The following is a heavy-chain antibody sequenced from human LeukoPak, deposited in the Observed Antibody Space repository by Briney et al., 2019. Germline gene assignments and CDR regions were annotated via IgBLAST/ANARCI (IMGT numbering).Heavy chain of an antibody. CDR2: MYYSGST. J-gene: IGHJ6*03. CDR1: GGSIRSNY. Sequence: SETLSLTCTVSGGSIRSNYWSWIRQPPGKGLEWIGYMYYSGSTNYNPSLKSRVTISVDTSKNQFSLKLSSVTAADTAVYYCARGGLGYYYMDVWGKGTTVTVSS. CDR3: ARGGLGYYYMDV. V-gene: IGHV4-59*01.